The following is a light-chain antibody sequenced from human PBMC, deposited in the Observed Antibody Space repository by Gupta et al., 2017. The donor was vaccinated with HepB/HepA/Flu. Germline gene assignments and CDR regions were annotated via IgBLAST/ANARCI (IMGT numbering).Light chain of an antibody. J-gene: IGKJ4*01. CDR2: DAS. V-gene: IGKV1-33*01. CDR3: QQYDNLPP. CDR1: QDISNY. Sequence: DIQMTQSPSSLSASVGDRVTITCQASQDISNYLNWYQQKPGKAPMRVIYDASNLETGVPSRFSGSGSGTEFTFTISSLQPEDIATYYCQQYDNLPPFGVGTKVEIK.